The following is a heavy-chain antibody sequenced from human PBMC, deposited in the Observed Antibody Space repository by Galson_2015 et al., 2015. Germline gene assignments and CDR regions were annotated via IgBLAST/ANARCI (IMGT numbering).Heavy chain of an antibody. CDR1: GFTFSSYS. Sequence: SLRLSCAAAGFTFSSYSMNWVRQAPGQGLEWVSYISSSSSTIYHADSVKGRFTISRDNAKNSLYLQMNSLRDEDTAVYYCARDDPPDGGYYYYYMDVWGKGTTVTVSS. V-gene: IGHV3-48*02. CDR3: ARDDPPDGGYYYYYMDV. D-gene: IGHD3-10*01. CDR2: ISSSSSTI. J-gene: IGHJ6*03.